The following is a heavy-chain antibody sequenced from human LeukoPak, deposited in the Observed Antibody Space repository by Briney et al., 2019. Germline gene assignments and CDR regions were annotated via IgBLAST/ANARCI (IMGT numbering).Heavy chain of an antibody. D-gene: IGHD6-19*01. CDR1: GGSFSGYY. Sequence: SETLSLTCAVYGGSFSGYYWSWIRQPPGKGLEWIGEINHSGSTNYNPSLKSRVTISVDTSKNQFPLKLSSVTAADTAVYYCARGPSGWYGYWGQGTLVTVSS. J-gene: IGHJ4*02. CDR2: INHSGST. CDR3: ARGPSGWYGY. V-gene: IGHV4-34*01.